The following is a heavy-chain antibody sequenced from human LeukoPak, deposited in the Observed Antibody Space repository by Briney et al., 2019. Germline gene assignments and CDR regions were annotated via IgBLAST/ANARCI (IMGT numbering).Heavy chain of an antibody. J-gene: IGHJ4*02. CDR3: VRDNYSYRLDV. CDR1: GFTVSSNY. D-gene: IGHD2-21*01. V-gene: IGHV3-53*01. CDR2: IYSGGST. Sequence: GGSLRLSCAASGFTVSSNYMSWVRQAPGKGLEWVSVIYSGGSTYYADSVKGRFTISRDNSKNTLYLHMNSLRAEDTAIYYCVRDNYSYRLDVWGQGTLVTVSS.